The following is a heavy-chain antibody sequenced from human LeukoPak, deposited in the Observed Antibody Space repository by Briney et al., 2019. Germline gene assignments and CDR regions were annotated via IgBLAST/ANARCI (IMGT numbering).Heavy chain of an antibody. J-gene: IGHJ4*02. Sequence: PGGSLRLSCAASGFTFSSYAMHWVRQAPGKGLEWVAVISYDGSNKYYADSVKGRFTISRDNSKNTLYLQMNSLRAEDTAVYYCARLSGDQYYFDYWGQGTLVTVSS. CDR3: ARLSGDQYYFDY. D-gene: IGHD1-26*01. CDR1: GFTFSSYA. CDR2: ISYDGSNK. V-gene: IGHV3-30-3*01.